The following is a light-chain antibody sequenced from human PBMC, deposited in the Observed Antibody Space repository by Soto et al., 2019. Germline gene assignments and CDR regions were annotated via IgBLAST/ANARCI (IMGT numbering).Light chain of an antibody. J-gene: IGKJ2*02. CDR1: QSVRSSY. CDR3: QHYDISLCT. CDR2: GAS. Sequence: ELVLTQSPVTLSLSPGERVTLSCRASQSVRSSYLAWYQQKPGQAPRLLIYGASSRATGIPDRFSGSGSGTDFTLTITRLEPDDFAVYYCQHYDISLCTFGQGTKLEIK. V-gene: IGKV3-20*01.